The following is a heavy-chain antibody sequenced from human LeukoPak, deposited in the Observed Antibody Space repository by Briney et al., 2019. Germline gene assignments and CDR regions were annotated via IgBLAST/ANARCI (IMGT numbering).Heavy chain of an antibody. V-gene: IGHV4-34*01. J-gene: IGHJ6*02. CDR1: GGSFSGYY. CDR2: INHSGST. Sequence: NSSETLSLTCAVYGGSFSGYYWSWIRQPPGKGLEWIGEINHSGSTNYNPSLKSRVTISVDTSKNQFSLKLSSVTAADTAVYHCARRRRVATWAPYYYYGMDVWGQGTTVTVSS. CDR3: ARRRRVATWAPYYYYGMDV. D-gene: IGHD5-12*01.